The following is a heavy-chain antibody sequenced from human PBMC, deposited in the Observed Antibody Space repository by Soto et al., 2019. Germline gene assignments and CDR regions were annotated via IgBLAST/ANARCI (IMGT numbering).Heavy chain of an antibody. J-gene: IGHJ5*02. CDR1: GFTFSSYA. D-gene: IGHD5-18*01. V-gene: IGHV3-23*01. CDR2: ISGSGGST. CDR3: AKLPAERYSYGYPYNRFDP. Sequence: PGGSLRLSCGASGFTFSSYAMSWVRQAPGKGLEWVSAISGSGGSTYYADSVKGRFTISRDNSKNTLYLQMNSLRAEDTAVYYCAKLPAERYSYGYPYNRFDPWGQGTLVTVSS.